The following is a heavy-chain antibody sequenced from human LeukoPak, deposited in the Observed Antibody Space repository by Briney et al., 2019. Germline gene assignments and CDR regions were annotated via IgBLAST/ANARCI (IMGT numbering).Heavy chain of an antibody. CDR3: AKGSSWSFDY. CDR1: GFTFSSYA. D-gene: IGHD6-13*01. J-gene: IGHJ4*02. Sequence: GGSLRPSCAASGFTFSSYAMSWVRQAPGKGLEWVSAISGSGGSTYYADSVEGRFTISRDNSKNTLYLQMNSLRAEDTAVYYCAKGSSWSFDYWGQGTLVTVSS. CDR2: ISGSGGST. V-gene: IGHV3-23*01.